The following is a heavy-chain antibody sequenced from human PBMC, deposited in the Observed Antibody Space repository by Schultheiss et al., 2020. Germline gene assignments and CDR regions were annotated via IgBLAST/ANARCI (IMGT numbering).Heavy chain of an antibody. D-gene: IGHD4-17*01. J-gene: IGHJ4*01. CDR2: FYYTGNT. Sequence: SETLSLTCTVSGGSISSSSYYWGWIRQPPGRGLEWMGNFYYTGNTYYNPSLKSRVTILADTSKNQFSLKLSSVTAADTAVYYCARQSLYGDYYFDYWGQGTLVTVSS. V-gene: IGHV4-39*01. CDR3: ARQSLYGDYYFDY. CDR1: GGSISSSSYY.